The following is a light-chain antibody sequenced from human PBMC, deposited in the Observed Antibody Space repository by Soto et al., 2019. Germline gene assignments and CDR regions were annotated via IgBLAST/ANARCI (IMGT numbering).Light chain of an antibody. CDR1: QNISSY. V-gene: IGKV1-39*01. Sequence: DIQMTQSPSSLSASVGDRVTITCRASQNISSYLNWYQQKPGEAPKILIYAASTLQSGVPSRFSGRGSGPDFSLTISSLQPEDFATYYCQQTFSAPVTFGQGTRLEIK. J-gene: IGKJ2*01. CDR3: QQTFSAPVT. CDR2: AAS.